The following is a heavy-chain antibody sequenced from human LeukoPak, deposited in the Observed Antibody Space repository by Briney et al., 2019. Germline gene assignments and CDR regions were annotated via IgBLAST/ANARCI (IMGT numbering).Heavy chain of an antibody. CDR3: ARDGGGDYGGNLEDDAFDI. J-gene: IGHJ3*02. D-gene: IGHD4-23*01. Sequence: ASVKVSCKASGYTFTSYYMHWVRQAPGQGLEWMGIINPSGGSTNYAQKFQGRVTMTRDTSTSTVYMELSSLRSEDTAVYYCARDGGGDYGGNLEDDAFDIWGQGTMVTVSS. CDR2: INPSGGST. CDR1: GYTFTSYY. V-gene: IGHV1-46*01.